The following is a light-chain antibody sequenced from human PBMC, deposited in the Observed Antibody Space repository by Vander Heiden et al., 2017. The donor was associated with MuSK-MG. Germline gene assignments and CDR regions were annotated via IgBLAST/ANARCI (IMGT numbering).Light chain of an antibody. V-gene: IGKV3-11*01. CDR2: DAS. Sequence: EIVLTQSPATLSLSPGERATLSCRASQSVSRYLAWYQQKPGQAPRLLLYDASNRATDIPARFSGSGSGTDFTLTISSLEPEDFAFYYCQQRSDWPLTFGGGTKVEIK. CDR1: QSVSRY. CDR3: QQRSDWPLT. J-gene: IGKJ4*01.